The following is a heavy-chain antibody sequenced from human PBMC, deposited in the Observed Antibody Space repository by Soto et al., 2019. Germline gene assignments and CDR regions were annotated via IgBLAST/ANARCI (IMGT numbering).Heavy chain of an antibody. D-gene: IGHD4-17*01. CDR3: ARDEDYGGNSFDIDY. Sequence: QVQLVESGGGVVQPGRSLRLSCAASGFTFSSYGMHWVRQAPGKGLEWVAVIWYDGSNKYYADSVKGRFTISRDNSKNTLYLQMNSLRAEDTAVYYCARDEDYGGNSFDIDYWGQGTLVTVSS. J-gene: IGHJ4*02. CDR1: GFTFSSYG. V-gene: IGHV3-33*01. CDR2: IWYDGSNK.